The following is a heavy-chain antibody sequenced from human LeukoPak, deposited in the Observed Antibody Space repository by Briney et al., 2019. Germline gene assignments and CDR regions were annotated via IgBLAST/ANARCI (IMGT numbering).Heavy chain of an antibody. CDR1: GFTFGDYA. D-gene: IGHD1-26*01. Sequence: SLRLSCTASGFTFGDYALSWVRQAPGKGLEWVGFIRSKVFDGTTEYAASVKGRFTVSRDDFKSMGYLQMNSLQTEATAVYYCTRDPVGATTGGYYYYAMDVWGEGTTVTVSS. J-gene: IGHJ6*04. V-gene: IGHV3-49*04. CDR2: IRSKVFDGTT. CDR3: TRDPVGATTGGYYYYAMDV.